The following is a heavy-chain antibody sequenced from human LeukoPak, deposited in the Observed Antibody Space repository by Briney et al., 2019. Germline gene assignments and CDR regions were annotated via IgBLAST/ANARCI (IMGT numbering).Heavy chain of an antibody. CDR1: GFTFRTYS. CDR2: VSSSGSDF. J-gene: IGHJ3*02. CDR3: ARETPAMAI. D-gene: IGHD5-18*01. V-gene: IGHV3-21*01. Sequence: GRSLRLSCAASGFTFRTYSMNSVRLAPRKGLEWVSSVSSSGSDFYYADSVKGRFTISRDNSKNFIYLQMNSLRAEDTAVYYCARETPAMAIWGQGTMVTVSS.